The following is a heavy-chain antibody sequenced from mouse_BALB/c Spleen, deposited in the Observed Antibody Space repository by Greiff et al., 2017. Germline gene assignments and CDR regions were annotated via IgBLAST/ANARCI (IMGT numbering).Heavy chain of an antibody. D-gene: IGHD2-4*01. CDR2: ISSGGGST. CDR3: ARQPYDYDYFDY. J-gene: IGHJ2*01. CDR1: GFAFSSYD. Sequence: EVQLVESGGGLVQPGGSLKLSCAASGFAFSSYDMSWVRQTPEKRLEWVAYISSGGGSTYYPDTVKGRFTISRDNAKNTLYLQMSSLKSEDTAMYYCARQPYDYDYFDYWGQGTTLTVSS. V-gene: IGHV5-12-1*01.